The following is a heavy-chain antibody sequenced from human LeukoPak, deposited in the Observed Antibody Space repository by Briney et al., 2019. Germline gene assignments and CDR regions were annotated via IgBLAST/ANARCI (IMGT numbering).Heavy chain of an antibody. CDR3: ARDRGPRTGFMVREAYDY. D-gene: IGHD3-10*01. V-gene: IGHV3-74*01. CDR1: GFTFSDYW. CDR2: INTDGSIT. Sequence: LPGRSLRLSCAASGFTFSDYWIHWVRQAPGKGLVWVSRINTDGSITNYADSVKGRFSISRDNAKNTLYLQMSSLRAEDTAVYYCARDRGPRTGFMVREAYDYWGQGTLVTVSS. J-gene: IGHJ4*02.